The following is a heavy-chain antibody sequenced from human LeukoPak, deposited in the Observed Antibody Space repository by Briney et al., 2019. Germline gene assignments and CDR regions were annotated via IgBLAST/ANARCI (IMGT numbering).Heavy chain of an antibody. CDR2: ISGSGST. CDR1: GFTVSSNY. V-gene: IGHV3-53*01. CDR3: AKDSPYAYYGSGSYWDY. J-gene: IGHJ4*02. D-gene: IGHD3-10*01. Sequence: GGSLRLSCAASGFTVSSNYMSWVRQAPGKGLEWVSAISGSGSTYYADSVKGRFTISRDNSKNTLYLQMNSLRAEDTAVYYCAKDSPYAYYGSGSYWDYWGQGTLVTVSS.